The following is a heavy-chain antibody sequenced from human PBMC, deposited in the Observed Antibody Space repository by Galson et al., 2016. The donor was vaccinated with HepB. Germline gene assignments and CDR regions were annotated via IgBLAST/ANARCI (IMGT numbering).Heavy chain of an antibody. Sequence: PRLSCAASGFTHTNYAMSWVRQAPGKGLEWVSTINPSGGTTYFADSVKGRFTFSRDNSRNTLYLQMNSLRAEDTAVYYCAKSRGSTGGASYNSWQRLGVLGFDAFDLWGQGTVVTVSS. D-gene: IGHD2-8*02. CDR1: GFTHTNYA. CDR2: INPSGGTT. J-gene: IGHJ4*02. V-gene: IGHV3-23*01. CDR3: AKSRGSTGGASYNSWQRLGVLGFDAFDL.